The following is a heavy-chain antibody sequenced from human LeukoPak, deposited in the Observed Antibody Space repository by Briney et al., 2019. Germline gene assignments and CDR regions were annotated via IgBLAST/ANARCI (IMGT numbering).Heavy chain of an antibody. CDR2: ISYDGSNK. J-gene: IGHJ5*02. CDR3: AREGQPYNWFDP. CDR1: GFTFSSYA. Sequence: PGGSLRLSCAASGFTFSSYAMHWVRQAPGRGLEWVAVISYDGSNKYYADSVKGRFTISRDDSKKTLYLQMNSLGAEDTAVYYCAREGQPYNWFDPWGQGTLVTVSS. V-gene: IGHV3-30*01. D-gene: IGHD6-13*01.